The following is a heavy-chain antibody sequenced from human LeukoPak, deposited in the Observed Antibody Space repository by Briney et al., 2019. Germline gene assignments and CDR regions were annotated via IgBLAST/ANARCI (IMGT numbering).Heavy chain of an antibody. CDR2: IYPADSDT. CDR3: ARLDEAAYSRRLGIDY. D-gene: IGHD3-16*01. CDR1: GYRFTGYW. V-gene: IGHV5-51*01. J-gene: IGHJ4*02. Sequence: GESLKISCKASGYRFTGYWIGWVRQMPGKGLEWMGIIYPADSDTRYSPSFQGQVTISADKSISTAYLQWSSLKASDTAIYYCARLDEAAYSRRLGIDYWGQGTLVTVSS.